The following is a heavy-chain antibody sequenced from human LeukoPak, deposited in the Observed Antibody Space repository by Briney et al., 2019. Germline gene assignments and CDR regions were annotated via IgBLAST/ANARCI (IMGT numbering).Heavy chain of an antibody. CDR3: ARGHMVRGVPSLYNWFDP. CDR1: GGSISSGGYS. D-gene: IGHD3-10*01. CDR2: IYHSGST. J-gene: IGHJ5*02. Sequence: SQTLSLTCAVSGGSISSGGYSLSWIRQPPGKGLEWIGYIYHSGSTYYNPSLKSRVTISVDRSKNQFSLKLSSVTAADTAVYYCARGHMVRGVPSLYNWFDPWGQGTLVTVSS. V-gene: IGHV4-30-2*01.